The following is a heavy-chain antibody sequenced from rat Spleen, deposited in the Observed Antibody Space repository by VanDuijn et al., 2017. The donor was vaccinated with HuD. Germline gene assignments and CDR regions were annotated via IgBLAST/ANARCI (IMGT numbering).Heavy chain of an antibody. CDR3: ARGGDYFDY. Sequence: EVQLVESGGGLVQPGGSLKLSCAASGFTFNNYGMAWVRQAPTKGLEWVATFSYDGISTYYRDSVRGRFTISSDDAKSTLYLQMDSLRSEDTATYYCARGGDYFDYWGQGVMVTVSS. CDR2: FSYDGIST. V-gene: IGHV5-29*01. J-gene: IGHJ2*01. CDR1: GFTFNNYG.